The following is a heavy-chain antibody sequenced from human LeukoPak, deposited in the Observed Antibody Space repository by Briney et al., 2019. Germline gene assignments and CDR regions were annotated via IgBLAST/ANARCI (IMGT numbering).Heavy chain of an antibody. Sequence: SETLSLTCTVSGGSISSYYWSWIRQPPGKRLEWIGYIYHSGSTNYNSSLKSRVTISVDTSKNQFSLKLSSVTAADTAVYYCAREFYDSSGYYYFDYSGQGTLVTVSS. D-gene: IGHD3-22*01. CDR1: GGSISSYY. CDR2: IYHSGST. CDR3: AREFYDSSGYYYFDY. J-gene: IGHJ4*02. V-gene: IGHV4-59*12.